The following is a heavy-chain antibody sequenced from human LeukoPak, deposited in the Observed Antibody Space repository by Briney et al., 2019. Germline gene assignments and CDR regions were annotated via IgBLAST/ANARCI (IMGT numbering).Heavy chain of an antibody. CDR3: AKDFRRGIEFVSDAFDI. Sequence: GGSLRLSCAASGFIFRDSGMHWVRQAPGKGLEWVAFIRYDGSNKYYADSVKGRFTISRDNSKNTLYLQMNSLRAEDTAVYYCAKDFRRGIEFVSDAFDIWGQGTMVTVSS. CDR1: GFIFRDSG. D-gene: IGHD5-12*01. J-gene: IGHJ3*02. V-gene: IGHV3-30*02. CDR2: IRYDGSNK.